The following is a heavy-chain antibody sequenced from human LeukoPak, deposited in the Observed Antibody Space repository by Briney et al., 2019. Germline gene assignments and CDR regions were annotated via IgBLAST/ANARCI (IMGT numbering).Heavy chain of an antibody. CDR3: ARGHTTWIQLWTKYYFDY. Sequence: ASVKVSCKASGYTFTGYYMHWVRQAPGQGLEWMGWINPNSGGTNYAQKFQGRVTMTRDTSISTAYMELSSLRSEDTAVYYCARGHTTWIQLWTKYYFDYWGQGTLVTVSS. CDR2: INPNSGGT. CDR1: GYTFTGYY. J-gene: IGHJ4*02. V-gene: IGHV1-2*02. D-gene: IGHD5-18*01.